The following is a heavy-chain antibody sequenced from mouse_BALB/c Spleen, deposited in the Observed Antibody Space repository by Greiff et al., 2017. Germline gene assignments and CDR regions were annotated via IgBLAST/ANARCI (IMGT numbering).Heavy chain of an antibody. J-gene: IGHJ3*01. CDR3: ARDGFAY. CDR2: ISDGGSYT. CDR1: GFTFSDYY. Sequence: DVQLQESGGGLVKPGGSLKLSCAASGFTFSDYYMYWVRQTPEKRLEWVATISDGGSYTYYPDSVKGRFTISRDNAKNNLYLQMSSLKSEDTAMYYCARDGFAYWGQGTLVTVSA. V-gene: IGHV5-4*02.